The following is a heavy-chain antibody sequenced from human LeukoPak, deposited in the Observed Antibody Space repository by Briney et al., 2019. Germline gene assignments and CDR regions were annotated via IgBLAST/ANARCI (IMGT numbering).Heavy chain of an antibody. CDR1: GGSFSGYY. V-gene: IGHV4-34*01. D-gene: IGHD4-17*01. CDR3: ARAPWVTRSTGSTQAVIDY. Sequence: SETLSLTCAVYGGSFSGYYWSWIRQPLGKGLEWIGEINHSGSTNYNPSLKSRVTISVDTSKNQFSLKLSSVTAADTAVYYCARAPWVTRSTGSTQAVIDYWGQGTLVTVSS. CDR2: INHSGST. J-gene: IGHJ4*02.